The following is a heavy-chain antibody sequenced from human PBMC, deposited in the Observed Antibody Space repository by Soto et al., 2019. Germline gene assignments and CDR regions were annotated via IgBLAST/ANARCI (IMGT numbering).Heavy chain of an antibody. J-gene: IGHJ5*02. Sequence: SETLSLTCAVYGGSFSGHSWTWIRQSPGKGLEWIGDINHSGRVNYSPSLKSRVTISLDTSKNQFSLTLSAVTAADTAVYYCARDAIAVRPGWFDPWGQGTLVTVSS. CDR3: ARDAIAVRPGWFDP. V-gene: IGHV4-34*01. CDR2: INHSGRV. CDR1: GGSFSGHS. D-gene: IGHD6-6*01.